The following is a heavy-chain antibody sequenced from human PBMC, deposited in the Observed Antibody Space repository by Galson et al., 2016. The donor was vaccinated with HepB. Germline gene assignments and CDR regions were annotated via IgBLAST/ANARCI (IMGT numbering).Heavy chain of an antibody. D-gene: IGHD2-2*01. CDR1: GDSISNVGRH. J-gene: IGHJ5*02. CDR3: ARERDCSRSTCYSGGGWFDP. V-gene: IGHV4-39*02. Sequence: SETLSLTCTVSGDSISNVGRHWGWFRQSPGMGLEYIGSIHSSGTSYYNPSLPSRVTVSADTSKNQFFLKVTSGTAADPAVYFWARERDCSRSTCYSGGGWFDPWGQGTLVTVSS. CDR2: IHSSGTS.